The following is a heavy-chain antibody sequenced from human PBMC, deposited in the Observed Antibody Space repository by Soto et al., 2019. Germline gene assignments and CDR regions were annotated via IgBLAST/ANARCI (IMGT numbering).Heavy chain of an antibody. CDR1: GFTFSSYA. CDR2: ISGSGGST. V-gene: IGHV3-23*01. Sequence: EVQLLESGGGLIQPGGSLRLSCAASGFTFSSYAMSWVRQAPGKGLEWVSAISGSGGSTYYADSVKGRFTITRDNSKNTRYLQMNSLRAEDTAVYYGAKMEGAAYSSSWYSAPYFDYWGQGTLVTVSS. D-gene: IGHD6-13*01. J-gene: IGHJ4*02. CDR3: AKMEGAAYSSSWYSAPYFDY.